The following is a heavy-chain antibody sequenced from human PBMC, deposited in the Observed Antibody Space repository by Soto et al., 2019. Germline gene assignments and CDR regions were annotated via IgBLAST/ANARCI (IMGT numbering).Heavy chain of an antibody. CDR2: IKQDGSDK. Sequence: LRLSCAASGFMFSNYWMSWVRQAPGKGLEWVAIIKQDGSDKYYVDSVKGRFTISRDNAKNSLYLQMNSLRIEDAAVYYCARNRDYAFDYWGRGTLVTVSS. J-gene: IGHJ4*02. D-gene: IGHD4-17*01. CDR3: ARNRDYAFDY. CDR1: GFMFSNYW. V-gene: IGHV3-7*01.